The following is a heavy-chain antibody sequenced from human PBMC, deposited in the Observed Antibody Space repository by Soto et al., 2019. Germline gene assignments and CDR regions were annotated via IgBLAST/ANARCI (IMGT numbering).Heavy chain of an antibody. J-gene: IGHJ4*02. CDR1: GFSLSTSGVG. CDR3: VHKGGGDRILDY. D-gene: IGHD3-16*01. CDR2: IYWDDYK. V-gene: IGHV2-5*02. Sequence: QITLKESGPALVKPTQTRTLTCTFSGFSLSTSGVGVGWIRQPPGEALEWLALIYWDDYKHFSPSLESRLTIPKDTSKNQVVLTMTNMDPVDTATYYCVHKGGGDRILDYWGQRTLVTVSS.